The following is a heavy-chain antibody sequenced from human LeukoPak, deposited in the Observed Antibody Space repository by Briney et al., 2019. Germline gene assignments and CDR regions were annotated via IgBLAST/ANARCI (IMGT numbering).Heavy chain of an antibody. CDR1: GFDFNNYV. Sequence: GGSVRLSCAASGFDFNNYVMHWVRQAPGQGLEWVAVISYDGSNIYYSDTVKGRFTISRDNSTNTMYVQMSSLRSDDTAVYYCAREMATTETLDYWGQGTLVTVSS. CDR2: ISYDGSNI. J-gene: IGHJ4*02. CDR3: AREMATTETLDY. D-gene: IGHD5-24*01. V-gene: IGHV3-30*15.